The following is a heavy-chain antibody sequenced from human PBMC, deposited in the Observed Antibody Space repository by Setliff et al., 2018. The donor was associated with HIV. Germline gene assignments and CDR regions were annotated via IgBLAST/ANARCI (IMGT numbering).Heavy chain of an antibody. J-gene: IGHJ4*02. V-gene: IGHV4-38-2*02. Sequence: KPSETLSLTCTVSGQFISGGYYWGWIRQPPGKGLEWIGSVYHSGKTYYNPSLKSRVTISVDTSKDQFSLKLNSVTAADTAVYYCARGRHGLGLDVWGQGTLVTVSS. CDR3: ARGRHGLGLDV. D-gene: IGHD3-10*01. CDR2: VYHSGKT. CDR1: GQFISGGYY.